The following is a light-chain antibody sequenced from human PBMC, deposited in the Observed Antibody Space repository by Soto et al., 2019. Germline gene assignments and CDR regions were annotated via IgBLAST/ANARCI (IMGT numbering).Light chain of an antibody. J-gene: IGKJ3*01. Sequence: DIVMTQSPDSLAMSLGERATINCKSSQSVLYNSNNKNYLAWYQQKPGQAPKMLIYWASTRESGVPDRFSGSGSGTNFSLTVSSLQAEDVAVYYCQQYRSSPFTFGPGTKVDI. V-gene: IGKV4-1*01. CDR1: QSVLYNSNNKNY. CDR3: QQYRSSPFT. CDR2: WAS.